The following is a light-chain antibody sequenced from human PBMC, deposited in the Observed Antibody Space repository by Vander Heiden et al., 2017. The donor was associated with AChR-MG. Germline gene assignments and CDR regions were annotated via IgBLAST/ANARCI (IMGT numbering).Light chain of an antibody. J-gene: IGKJ3*01. V-gene: IGKV1-39*01. CDR2: AAS. CDR1: QSISSY. Sequence: IQMTQSPSSLSASVGDRVTITCRASQSISSYLNWYQQKPGKAPKLLIYAASSLQSGVPSRFSGSGSGTDFTLTISRLQPEDFATYYCQQRDSTPFTFGPRTKVDIK. CDR3: QQRDSTPFT.